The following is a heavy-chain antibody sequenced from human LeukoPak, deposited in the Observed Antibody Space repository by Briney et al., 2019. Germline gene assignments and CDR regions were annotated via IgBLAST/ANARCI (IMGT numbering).Heavy chain of an antibody. CDR1: GYTFTSYA. Sequence: ASVKVSCKASGYTFTSYAMHWVRQAPGQGLEWMGWISAYNGNTNYAQKLQGRVTMTTDTSTSTAYMELRSLRSDDTAVYYCARDVRLDCTNGVCYRYYYYGMDVWGQGTTVTVSS. J-gene: IGHJ6*02. D-gene: IGHD2-8*01. CDR3: ARDVRLDCTNGVCYRYYYYGMDV. CDR2: ISAYNGNT. V-gene: IGHV1-18*01.